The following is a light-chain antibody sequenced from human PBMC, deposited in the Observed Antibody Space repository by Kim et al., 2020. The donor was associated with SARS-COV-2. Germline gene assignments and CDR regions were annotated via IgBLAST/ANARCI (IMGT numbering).Light chain of an antibody. V-gene: IGLV3-9*01. CDR2: RDS. Sequence: SYELTQPLSVSVALGQTARITCGGNNIGINNVHWYQQKPGQAPVLVIYRDSNWPSGIPERFSGSNSGNTATLTISRAQAGDEADYYCQVWDSSTAYVFGTGTKVTVL. CDR3: QVWDSSTAYV. J-gene: IGLJ1*01. CDR1: NIGINN.